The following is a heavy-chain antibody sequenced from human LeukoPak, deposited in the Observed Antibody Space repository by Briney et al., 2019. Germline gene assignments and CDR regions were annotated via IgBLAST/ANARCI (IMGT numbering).Heavy chain of an antibody. Sequence: GGSLRLSCAASGFTVSSNYMGWVHQAPGKGLEWVSVIYSGGFTSYADSVKGRFTISRDSSKNTLYLQMDSLRAEDTAVYYCYGIRLGDGFDIWGQRTMVIVSS. D-gene: IGHD3-16*01. CDR3: YGIRLGDGFDI. V-gene: IGHV3-53*01. CDR2: IYSGGFT. J-gene: IGHJ3*02. CDR1: GFTVSSNY.